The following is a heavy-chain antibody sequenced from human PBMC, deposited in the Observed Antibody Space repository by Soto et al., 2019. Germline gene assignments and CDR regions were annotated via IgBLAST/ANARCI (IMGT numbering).Heavy chain of an antibody. J-gene: IGHJ5*02. CDR2: ISSDGHNK. D-gene: IGHD4-17*01. Sequence: QVQLVESGGGVVQPGRSLRLSCAASGFTFDSYGMHWVRQAPGKGLEWVAVISSDGHNKYYADSVKGRFSIYRDNFNNILYLQMSSVRIAYTAVNYCVKYLLHNTVTTCCSWGQGTLVTVSS. V-gene: IGHV3-30*18. CDR3: VKYLLHNTVTTCCS. CDR1: GFTFDSYG.